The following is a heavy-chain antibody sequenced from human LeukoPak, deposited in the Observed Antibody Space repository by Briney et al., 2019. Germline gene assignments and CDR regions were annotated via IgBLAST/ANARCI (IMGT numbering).Heavy chain of an antibody. V-gene: IGHV3-7*03. CDR2: IKQDGSEK. D-gene: IGHD4-17*01. CDR1: GFTFTTYW. Sequence: GGSLRLSCVASGFTFTTYWMTWVRQAPGKGPEWVASIKQDGSEKHYVDSVKGRFTISRDNTKNSLYLQLDGLRADDTAVYYCARDLVSGDYDQSGFDIWGQGTMVTVSS. J-gene: IGHJ3*02. CDR3: ARDLVSGDYDQSGFDI.